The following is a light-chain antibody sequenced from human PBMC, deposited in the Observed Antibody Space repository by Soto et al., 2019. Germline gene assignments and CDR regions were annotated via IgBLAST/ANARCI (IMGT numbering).Light chain of an antibody. J-gene: IGLJ2*01. CDR1: SSNIGSHFD. V-gene: IGLV1-40*01. Sequence: QAVVTQPSSVSGAPGQRVTISCTGSSSNIGSHFDVHWYQQLPGTAPKLLIYENTNRPSGVPDRFSGSKSGTSASLAITGLQAEDEAYYYCQSYDNRLSAVVFGGGTKVTVL. CDR2: ENT. CDR3: QSYDNRLSAVV.